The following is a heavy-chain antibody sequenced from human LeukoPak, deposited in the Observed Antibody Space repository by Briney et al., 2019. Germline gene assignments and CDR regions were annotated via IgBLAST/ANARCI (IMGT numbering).Heavy chain of an antibody. CDR3: ARDLDYYGSGSSLVGAY. J-gene: IGHJ4*02. Sequence: QPGRSLRLSCAASGFTFSSYAMHWVRQAPGKGLEWVAVISYDGSNKYYADSVKGRFIISRDNSKNTLYLQMNSLRAEDTAVYYCARDLDYYGSGSSLVGAYWGQGTLVTVSS. V-gene: IGHV3-30-3*01. D-gene: IGHD3-10*01. CDR1: GFTFSSYA. CDR2: ISYDGSNK.